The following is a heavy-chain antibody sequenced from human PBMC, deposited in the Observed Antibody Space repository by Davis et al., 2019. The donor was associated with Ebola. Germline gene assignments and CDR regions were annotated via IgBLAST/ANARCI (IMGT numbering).Heavy chain of an antibody. CDR1: GLSIHMYW. Sequence: GGSLRLSCAASGLSIHMYWMTWVRQAPGKGLEWVALIWDNGGHQYYVDSVKGRFTISRDNSKNTLYLQMNSLRAEDTAVYYCARRGISGNCSGGSCYYYYGMDVWGQGTTVTVSS. V-gene: IGHV3-33*07. CDR3: ARRGISGNCSGGSCYYYYGMDV. J-gene: IGHJ6*02. D-gene: IGHD2-15*01. CDR2: IWDNGGHQ.